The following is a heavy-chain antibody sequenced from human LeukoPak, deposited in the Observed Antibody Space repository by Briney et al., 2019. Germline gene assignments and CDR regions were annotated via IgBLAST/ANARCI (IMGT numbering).Heavy chain of an antibody. CDR2: IYYSGST. CDR1: GGSISSSSYY. Sequence: PSETLSLTCTVSGGSISSSSYYWGWIRQPPGKGLEWIGSIYYSGSTYYNPSLKSRVTISVDTSKNQFSLKLNSVTAADTAVYYCARGRYGSGSYFFDYWGQGTLVTVSS. J-gene: IGHJ4*02. CDR3: ARGRYGSGSYFFDY. V-gene: IGHV4-39*07. D-gene: IGHD3-10*01.